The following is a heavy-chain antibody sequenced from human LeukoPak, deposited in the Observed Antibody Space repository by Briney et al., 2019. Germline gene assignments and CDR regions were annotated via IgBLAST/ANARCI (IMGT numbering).Heavy chain of an antibody. V-gene: IGHV3-53*01. J-gene: IGHJ4*02. CDR3: ARDVSRDVSCYTT. Sequence: HPGGSLRLSCAASGFTVSSNYMSWVRQAPGKGLEWVSVIYSGGSTYYADSVKGRFTISRDNSKNTLYLQMNSLRAEDTAVYHCARDVSRDVSCYTTWGQGTLVTVPS. CDR1: GFTVSSNY. D-gene: IGHD2-2*02. CDR2: IYSGGST.